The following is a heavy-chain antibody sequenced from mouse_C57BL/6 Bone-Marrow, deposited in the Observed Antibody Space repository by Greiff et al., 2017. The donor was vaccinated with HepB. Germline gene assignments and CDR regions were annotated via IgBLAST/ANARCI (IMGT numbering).Heavy chain of an antibody. V-gene: IGHV1-55*01. CDR2: IYPGSGST. Sequence: VQLQQPGAELVKPGASVKMSCKASGYTFTSYWITWVKQRPGQGLEWIGEIYPGSGSTNYNEKFKSKATLTVDTSSSTAYMQLSSLTSEDSAVYYCARSSDYYDLAYWGQGTLVTVSA. D-gene: IGHD2-4*01. J-gene: IGHJ3*01. CDR1: GYTFTSYW. CDR3: ARSSDYYDLAY.